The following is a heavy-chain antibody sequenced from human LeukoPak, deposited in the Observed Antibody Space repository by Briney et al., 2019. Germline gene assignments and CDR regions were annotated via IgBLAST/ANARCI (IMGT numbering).Heavy chain of an antibody. V-gene: IGHV4-39*01. CDR2: IYYSGST. Sequence: SETLSLTCTVSGGSISSSSYYWGWIRQPPGKGLEWIGSIYYSGSTYYNPSLKSRVTISVDTSKNQFSLKLSSVTAADTAVYYCARPRHYYDSSGYYQETGQAYYFAYWGQGTLVTVSS. J-gene: IGHJ4*02. CDR3: ARPRHYYDSSGYYQETGQAYYFAY. CDR1: GGSISSSSYY. D-gene: IGHD3-22*01.